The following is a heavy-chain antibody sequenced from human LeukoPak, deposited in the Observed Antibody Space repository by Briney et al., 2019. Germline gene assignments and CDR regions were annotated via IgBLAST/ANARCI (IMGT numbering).Heavy chain of an antibody. V-gene: IGHV4-39*07. Sequence: SETLSLTCTVSGGSISSSSYYWSWIRQPPGKGLEWIGEINHSGSTNYNPSLKSRVTISVDTSKNQFSLKLSSVTAADTAVYYCARGLRVDYWGQGTLVTVSS. CDR1: GGSISSSSYY. CDR3: ARGLRVDY. CDR2: INHSGST. J-gene: IGHJ4*02.